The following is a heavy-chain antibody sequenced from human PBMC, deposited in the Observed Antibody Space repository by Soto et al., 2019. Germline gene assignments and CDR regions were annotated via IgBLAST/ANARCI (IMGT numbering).Heavy chain of an antibody. Sequence: SETLSLTCAVHGGSFSGYYWSWIRQPPGKGLEWIGEINHSGSTNYNPSLKSRVTISVDTSKNQFSLKLSSVTAADTAVYYCALMWELAPDYWGQGTLVTVSS. CDR2: INHSGST. V-gene: IGHV4-34*01. D-gene: IGHD1-26*01. CDR1: GGSFSGYY. J-gene: IGHJ4*02. CDR3: ALMWELAPDY.